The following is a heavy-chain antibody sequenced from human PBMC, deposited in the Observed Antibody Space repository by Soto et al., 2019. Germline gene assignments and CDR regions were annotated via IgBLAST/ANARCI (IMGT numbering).Heavy chain of an antibody. CDR3: ARDGGDCGYRLIYYYYIGLDV. D-gene: IGHD2-21*02. Sequence: ASVKGSCKASGYAFSSYAMHWVRQAPGQGLEWMGWINIGSGNTEYSQNFQDRITITRDTSASTVYMELSSLRSEDTAVYYCARDGGDCGYRLIYYYYIGLDVWGQGTTLTXSS. V-gene: IGHV1-3*04. CDR1: GYAFSSYA. J-gene: IGHJ6*02. CDR2: INIGSGNT.